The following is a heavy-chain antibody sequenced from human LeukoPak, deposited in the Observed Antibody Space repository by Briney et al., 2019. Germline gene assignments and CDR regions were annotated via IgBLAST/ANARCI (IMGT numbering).Heavy chain of an antibody. CDR2: ISSSSSYI. V-gene: IGHV3-21*01. D-gene: IGHD3-9*01. CDR1: GFIFSSYS. Sequence: PGGSLSLSCAASGFIFSSYSMNWVRQAPGKGLEWVSSISSSSSYIYYADSVKGRFTISRDNAKNSLYLQMNSLRAEDTAVYYCARNYDILTGYPNDAFDIWGQGTMVTVSS. CDR3: ARNYDILTGYPNDAFDI. J-gene: IGHJ3*02.